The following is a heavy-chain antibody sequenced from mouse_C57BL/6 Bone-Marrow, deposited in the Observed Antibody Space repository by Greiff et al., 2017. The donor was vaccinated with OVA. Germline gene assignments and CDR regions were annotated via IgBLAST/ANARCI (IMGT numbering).Heavy chain of an antibody. V-gene: IGHV2-9-1*01. J-gene: IGHJ1*03. Sequence: QVQLQQSGPGLVAPSQSLSITCTVSGFSLTSYAISWVRQPPGKGLEWLGVIWTGGGTNYNSALKSRLSISKDNSKSQVFLKMNSLQTDDTARDYCARKSGNREVCYFEVWGTGTTVTVSS. CDR1: GFSLTSYA. CDR2: IWTGGGT. CDR3: ARKSGNREVCYFEV. D-gene: IGHD1-3*01.